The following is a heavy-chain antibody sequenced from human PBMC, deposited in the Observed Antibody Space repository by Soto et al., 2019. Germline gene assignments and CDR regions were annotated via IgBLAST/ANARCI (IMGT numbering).Heavy chain of an antibody. J-gene: IGHJ4*02. CDR1: GYTFTSYG. V-gene: IGHV1-18*01. CDR2: ISAYNGNT. CDR3: ARVIFGVDDVDY. Sequence: QVQLVQSGAEVKKPGASVKVSCKASGYTFTSYGISWVRQAPGQGLEWMGWISAYNGNTNYAQKLQDKVTMTTDPSTSTAYRELRSLRSDDTAVYYCARVIFGVDDVDYWCQGTLVTVSS. D-gene: IGHD3-3*01.